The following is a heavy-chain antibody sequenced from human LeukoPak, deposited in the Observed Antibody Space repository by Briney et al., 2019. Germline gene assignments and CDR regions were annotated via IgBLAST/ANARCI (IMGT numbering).Heavy chain of an antibody. Sequence: GGSLRLSCGASGFTFRGSAMHWVRQASGKGLEWVGRIRSKANSYATAYAASVKGRFTISRDDSKNTAYLQMNSLKTEDTAVYYCTRAGPGIAAAGSDYWGQGTLVTVSS. V-gene: IGHV3-73*01. CDR3: TRAGPGIAAAGSDY. CDR2: IRSKANSYAT. D-gene: IGHD6-13*01. CDR1: GFTFRGSA. J-gene: IGHJ4*02.